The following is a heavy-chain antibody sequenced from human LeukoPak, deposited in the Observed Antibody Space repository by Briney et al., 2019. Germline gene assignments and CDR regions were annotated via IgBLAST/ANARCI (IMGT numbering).Heavy chain of an antibody. CDR2: MNPNSGNT. CDR1: GYTFTSYD. V-gene: IGHV1-8*03. D-gene: IGHD3-16*02. CDR3: ARDLAITFGGFIVKGFDY. Sequence: ASVKVSCKASGYTFTSYDINWVRQATGQGLEWMGWMNPNSGNTGYAQKFQGRVTITRNTSISTAYMELISLRSDDTAVYYCARDLAITFGGFIVKGFDYWGQGTLVTVSS. J-gene: IGHJ4*02.